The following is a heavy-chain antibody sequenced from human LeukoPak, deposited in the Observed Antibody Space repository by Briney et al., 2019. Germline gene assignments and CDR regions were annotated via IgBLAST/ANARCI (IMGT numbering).Heavy chain of an antibody. J-gene: IGHJ4*02. CDR3: ATRSTGVADTFDC. CDR2: ISYSVNT. CDR1: FGSISSYY. Sequence: SETLSLSCSVPFGSISSYYWSWIRQPPNKVLEWIGLISYSVNTNYNPLLKSRVTISVDTSKNEFSLNLSSVTAADTAVYYCATRSTGVADTFDCWGQGALVTVSS. V-gene: IGHV4-59*01. D-gene: IGHD2-15*01.